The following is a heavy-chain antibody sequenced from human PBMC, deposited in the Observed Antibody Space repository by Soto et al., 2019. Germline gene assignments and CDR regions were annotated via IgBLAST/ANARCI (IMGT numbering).Heavy chain of an antibody. CDR2: ISSSSSYI. V-gene: IGHV3-21*01. CDR3: ARDGIAAAEITDAFDI. CDR1: GFTFSSYS. Sequence: EVQLVESGGGLVKPGGSLRLSCAASGFTFSSYSMNWVRQAPGKGLEWVSSISSSSSYIYYADSVKGRFTISRDNAKNSLYLQMNSLRAEDTAVYYCARDGIAAAEITDAFDIWGQGTMVTVSS. D-gene: IGHD6-13*01. J-gene: IGHJ3*02.